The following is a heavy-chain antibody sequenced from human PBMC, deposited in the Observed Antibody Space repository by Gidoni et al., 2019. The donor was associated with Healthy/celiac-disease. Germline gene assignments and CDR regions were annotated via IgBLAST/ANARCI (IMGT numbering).Heavy chain of an antibody. CDR3: ARDLPQGIAAADNTNNYYYYGMDV. CDR2: IIPIFGTA. V-gene: IGHV1-69*01. J-gene: IGHJ6*02. CDR1: GGTFSSYA. Sequence: QVQLVQSGAEVKKPGSSVKVSCKASGGTFSSYAISWVRQAPGQGLEWMGGIIPIFGTANYAQKFQGRVTITADESTSTAYMELSSLRSEDTAVYYCARDLPQGIAAADNTNNYYYYGMDVWGQGTTVTVSS. D-gene: IGHD6-13*01.